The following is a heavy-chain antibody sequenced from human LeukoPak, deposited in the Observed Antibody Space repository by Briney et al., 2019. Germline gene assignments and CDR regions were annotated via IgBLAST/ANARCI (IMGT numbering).Heavy chain of an antibody. CDR2: IYHSGST. J-gene: IGHJ4*02. D-gene: IGHD3-22*01. V-gene: IGHV4-38-2*02. Sequence: SETLSLTCTVSGYSISSGYYWGWIRQPPGKGLEWIGCIYHSGSTYYNPSLKSRVTISVDTSKNQFSLKLSSVTAADTAVYYCARIVGGDYRSQQDYFDYWGQGTLVTVSS. CDR1: GYSISSGYY. CDR3: ARIVGGDYRSQQDYFDY.